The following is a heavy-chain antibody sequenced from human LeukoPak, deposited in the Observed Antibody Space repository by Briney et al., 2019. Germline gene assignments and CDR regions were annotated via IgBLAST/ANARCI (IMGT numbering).Heavy chain of an antibody. J-gene: IGHJ4*02. CDR1: GYSISSGFY. CDR3: ARGDSGWYLGLGFDY. CDR2: IYSSGST. V-gene: IGHV4-38-2*02. Sequence: SETLSLTCTVSGYSISSGFYWGWIRQPPGKGLEWIGSIYSSGSTFYNPSLKSRVTISVDTSKNQVSLKLRSVTAADTAVYYCARGDSGWYLGLGFDYWGQGTLVTVSS. D-gene: IGHD6-19*01.